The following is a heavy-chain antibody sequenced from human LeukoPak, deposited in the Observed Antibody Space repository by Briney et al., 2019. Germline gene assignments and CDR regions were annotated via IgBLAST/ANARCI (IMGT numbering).Heavy chain of an antibody. V-gene: IGHV1-18*01. CDR1: GYTFTSYG. CDR3: ARVLNLGRSWYGVTRGPGGYYYYMDV. Sequence: GASVKVSCKASGYTFTSYGISWVRQAPGQGLEWMGWISAYNGNTNYAQKLQGRVTMTTDTSTSTAYMELRSLRSDDTAVYYCARVLNLGRSWYGVTRGPGGYYYYMDVWGKGTTVTISS. J-gene: IGHJ6*03. CDR2: ISAYNGNT. D-gene: IGHD6-13*01.